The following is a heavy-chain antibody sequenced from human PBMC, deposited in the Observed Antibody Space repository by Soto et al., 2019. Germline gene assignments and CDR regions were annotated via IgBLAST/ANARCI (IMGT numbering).Heavy chain of an antibody. Sequence: ASVKVSCKVSGYTLTELSMHWVRQAPGKGLEWMGGFDPEDGETIYAQKFQGRVTMTEDTPTDTAYMELSSLRSEDTAVYYCATVGMAGSDPRYYYYGMDVWGQGTTVTVSS. J-gene: IGHJ6*02. CDR1: GYTLTELS. CDR3: ATVGMAGSDPRYYYYGMDV. V-gene: IGHV1-24*01. D-gene: IGHD3-10*01. CDR2: FDPEDGET.